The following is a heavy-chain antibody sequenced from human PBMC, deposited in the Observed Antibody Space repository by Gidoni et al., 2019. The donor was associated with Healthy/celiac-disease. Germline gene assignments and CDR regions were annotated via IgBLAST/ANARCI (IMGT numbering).Heavy chain of an antibody. Sequence: EVQLVESGGGLVKPGGSLRLSCAASGFTFSSYSMNWVRQAPGKGLEWVSSISSSSSYIYYADSVKGRFTISRDNAKNSLYLQMNSLRAEDTAVYYCARDAGLEMATIDYFDYWGQGTLVTVSS. D-gene: IGHD5-12*01. CDR2: ISSSSSYI. CDR3: ARDAGLEMATIDYFDY. V-gene: IGHV3-21*01. J-gene: IGHJ4*02. CDR1: GFTFSSYS.